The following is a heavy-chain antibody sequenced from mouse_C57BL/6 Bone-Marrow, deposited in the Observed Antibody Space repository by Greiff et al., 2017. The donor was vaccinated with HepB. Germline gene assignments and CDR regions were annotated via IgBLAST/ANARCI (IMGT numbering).Heavy chain of an antibody. CDR3: ARDGYYEAY. J-gene: IGHJ3*01. V-gene: IGHV3-6*01. D-gene: IGHD2-3*01. CDR1: GYSITSGYY. Sequence: EVKLLESGPGLVKPSQSLSLTCSVTGYSITSGYYWNWIRQFPGNKLEWMGYISYDGSNNYNPSLKNRISITRDTSKNQFFLKLNSVTTEDTATYYCARDGYYEAYWGQGTLVTVSA. CDR2: ISYDGSN.